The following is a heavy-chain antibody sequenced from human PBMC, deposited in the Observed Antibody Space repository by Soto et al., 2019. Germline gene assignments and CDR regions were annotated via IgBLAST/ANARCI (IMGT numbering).Heavy chain of an antibody. V-gene: IGHV4-59*01. D-gene: IGHD3-22*01. CDR3: ARDVYDSRHNAYLDY. CDR1: GGSISSYY. J-gene: IGHJ4*02. CDR2: IYYTGST. Sequence: SETLSLTCTTSGGSISSYYRSWIRQPPGKGLEWIGCIYYTGSTNYNPSLKSRVTISVDTSKSQFSLRLNSVTAADTAVYYCARDVYDSRHNAYLDYWGQGMLVTVSS.